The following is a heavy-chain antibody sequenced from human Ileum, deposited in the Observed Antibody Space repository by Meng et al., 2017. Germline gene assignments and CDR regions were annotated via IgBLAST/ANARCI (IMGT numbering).Heavy chain of an antibody. CDR2: ISQESGRT. CDR3: VRNEGYSLGD. D-gene: IGHD2-21*01. J-gene: IGHJ4*02. V-gene: IGHV4-4*02. CDR1: CDSISSRVG. Sequence: QVQLRAPGPGLVKPSGTLSPTCAVSCDSISSRVGWSWVRQPPGKGLEWIGEISQESGRTNYNPSLKSRVTISLDKSKNQFSLNLNSVTAADTAVYYCVRNEGYSLGDWGQGTLVTVSS.